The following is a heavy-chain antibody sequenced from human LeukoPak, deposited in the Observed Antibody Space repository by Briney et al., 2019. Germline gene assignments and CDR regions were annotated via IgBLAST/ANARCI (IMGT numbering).Heavy chain of an antibody. CDR3: ARGDVLVLVGAFDI. CDR2: INHSGST. J-gene: IGHJ3*02. CDR1: GGSFSGYY. D-gene: IGHD3-16*01. Sequence: SETLSLTCAVYGGSFSGYYWSWIRQPPGKGLEWIGEINHSGSTNYNPSLKSRVTISVDTSKNQFSLKLSSVTAADTAVYYCARGDVLVLVGAFDIWGQGTMVTVSS. V-gene: IGHV4-34*01.